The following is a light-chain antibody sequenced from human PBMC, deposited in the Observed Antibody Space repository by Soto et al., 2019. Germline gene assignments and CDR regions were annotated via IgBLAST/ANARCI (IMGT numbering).Light chain of an antibody. J-gene: IGKJ1*01. Sequence: EIVWTQSPGILSLSPGERATLSCRASQSVSNDFLAWYQQKPGQAPRLLIYGASTRATDVPDRFSGSGSGAEFTLTISRLEPEDFAVYYCQQYGSSPPRTFGQGTKVE. CDR3: QQYGSSPPRT. CDR2: GAS. CDR1: QSVSNDF. V-gene: IGKV3-20*01.